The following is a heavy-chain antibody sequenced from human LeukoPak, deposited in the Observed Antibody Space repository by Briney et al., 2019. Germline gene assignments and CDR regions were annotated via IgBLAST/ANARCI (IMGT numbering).Heavy chain of an antibody. CDR3: RVVPGPIDY. CDR2: INPNSGGT. Sequence: ASVKVSCKASGYTFTGYYMHWVRRAPGQGLEWMGWINPNSGGTNYAQKFQGRVTMTMDTSISTAYMELTRLTSDDTAVYYCRVVPGPIDYWGQGTLVTVSS. CDR1: GYTFTGYY. J-gene: IGHJ4*02. V-gene: IGHV1-2*02. D-gene: IGHD3-10*01.